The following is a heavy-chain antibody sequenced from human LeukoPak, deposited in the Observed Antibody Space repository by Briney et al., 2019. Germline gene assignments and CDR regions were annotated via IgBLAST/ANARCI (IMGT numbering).Heavy chain of an antibody. CDR3: ASYEVAGTFGRHYGMDV. J-gene: IGHJ6*02. V-gene: IGHV5-51*01. CDR1: GYSFTSYW. D-gene: IGHD6-19*01. Sequence: GESLKISCKGSGYSFTSYWIGWVRQLPGKGLEWMGIIYPGDSDTRYSPSFQGQVTISADKSISTAYLQWSSLKASDTAMYYCASYEVAGTFGRHYGMDVWGQGTTVTVSS. CDR2: IYPGDSDT.